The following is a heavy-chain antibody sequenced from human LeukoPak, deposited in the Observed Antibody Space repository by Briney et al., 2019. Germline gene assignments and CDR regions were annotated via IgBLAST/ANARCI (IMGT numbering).Heavy chain of an antibody. V-gene: IGHV4-31*03. CDR2: IYYSGST. CDR3: ARDSGVL. CDR1: GGSISSGGYC. D-gene: IGHD1-26*01. J-gene: IGHJ3*01. Sequence: SETLSLTCTVSGGSISSGGYCWSWIRQHPGKGLEWIGYIYYSGSTYHNPSLKSRVTISVDTSKNQFSLKLSSVTAADTAVYYCARDSGVLWGQGTMVTVSS.